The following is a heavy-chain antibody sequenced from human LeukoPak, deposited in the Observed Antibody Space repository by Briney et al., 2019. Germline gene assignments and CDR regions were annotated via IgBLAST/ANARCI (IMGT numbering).Heavy chain of an antibody. J-gene: IGHJ4*01. V-gene: IGHV4-34*01. D-gene: IGHD3-9*01. CDR2: INHSGNT. Sequence: PSETLSLTCAVYGGSFSNYYWSWIRLPPGKGLEWIGEINHSGNTNYNPSLESRVTISVDMSKNQFSLRLISVTAADTAVYYCARLTNILTGYYTAFFDSWGHGSRLTVSS. CDR1: GGSFSNYY. CDR3: ARLTNILTGYYTAFFDS.